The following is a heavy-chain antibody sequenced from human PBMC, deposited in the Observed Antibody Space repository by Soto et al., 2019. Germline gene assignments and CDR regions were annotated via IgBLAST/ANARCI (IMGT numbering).Heavy chain of an antibody. CDR2: IGSKGETYAT. Sequence: PGGSLRLSCAASGFTFGASALQWVRQASGKGLEWLGRIGSKGETYATTYAASVKGRFTISRDDSKKTAYLQMNSLESEDTAVYYCARSLKDFWSGYYSQHNWFDPWGQGTLVTV. CDR3: ARSLKDFWSGYYSQHNWFDP. V-gene: IGHV3-73*01. J-gene: IGHJ5*02. CDR1: GFTFGASA. D-gene: IGHD3-3*01.